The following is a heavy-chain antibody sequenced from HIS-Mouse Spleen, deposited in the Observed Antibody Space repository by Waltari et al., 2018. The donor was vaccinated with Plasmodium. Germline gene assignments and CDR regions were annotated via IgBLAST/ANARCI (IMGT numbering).Heavy chain of an antibody. CDR1: GSTFTSYG. Sequence: QVQLVPSGAEVKNPGDSAKVSFQASGSTFTSYGISWLRQAPGQGLEWMGWISAYNGNTNYAQKLQGRVTMTTDTSTSTAYMELRSLRSDDTAVYYCARLLPWVHGHFDYWGQGTLVTVSS. J-gene: IGHJ4*02. V-gene: IGHV1-18*01. D-gene: IGHD1-26*01. CDR2: ISAYNGNT. CDR3: ARLLPWVHGHFDY.